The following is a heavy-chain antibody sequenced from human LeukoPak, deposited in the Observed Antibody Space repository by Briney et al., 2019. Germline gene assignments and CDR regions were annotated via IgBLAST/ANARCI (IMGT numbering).Heavy chain of an antibody. D-gene: IGHD5-12*01. V-gene: IGHV4-59*01. CDR3: VSSYGGYVLDY. J-gene: IGHJ4*02. CDR1: GGSISSYS. CDR2: VYHSGSI. Sequence: SETLSLTCTVSGGSISSYSWNWIRQSPGKGLEWIGRVYHSGSINYNPSLKSRVTISVDTSKNQFSLNLSSVTAADTAVYYCVSSYGGYVLDYWGQGTLSSSPQ.